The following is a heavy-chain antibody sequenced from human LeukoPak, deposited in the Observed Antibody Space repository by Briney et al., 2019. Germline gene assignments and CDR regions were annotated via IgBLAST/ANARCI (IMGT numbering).Heavy chain of an antibody. Sequence: GESLQISCKGSGYRFTNYWIGWVRPLTGKGLEWMGIIYPDDSDARYFPAFQGQITISSEESIHTAYRQWNSLKASDTAMYYCARRLVGANPLDYWGQGTLVTVSS. V-gene: IGHV5-51*01. CDR1: GYRFTNYW. CDR2: IYPDDSDA. CDR3: ARRLVGANPLDY. D-gene: IGHD1-26*01. J-gene: IGHJ4*02.